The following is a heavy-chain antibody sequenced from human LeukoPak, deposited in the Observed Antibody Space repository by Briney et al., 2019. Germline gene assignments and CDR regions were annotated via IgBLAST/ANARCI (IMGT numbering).Heavy chain of an antibody. V-gene: IGHV1-69*13. D-gene: IGHD3-10*01. J-gene: IGHJ5*02. CDR2: IIPIFGTA. Sequence: GASVKVSCKASGGTFSSYAISWVRQAPGQGLEWMGGIIPIFGTANYAQKFQGRVTITADESTSTAYMELSSLRSEDTAVYYCASYRWEWVRGPLGDWFDPWGQGTLVTVSS. CDR1: GGTFSSYA. CDR3: ASYRWEWVRGPLGDWFDP.